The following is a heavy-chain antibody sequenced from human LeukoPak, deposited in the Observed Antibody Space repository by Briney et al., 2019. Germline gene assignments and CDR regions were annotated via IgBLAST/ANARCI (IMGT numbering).Heavy chain of an antibody. CDR1: GYTFTNYA. CDR3: ARGILRFGELSSLGY. Sequence: ASVKVSCKASGYTFTNYAMHWVRQAPGQRLEWMGWIDAGNDNTKYSQKFQDRVTITRDTSASTAYMELSSLKSEDTAVYYCARGILRFGELSSLGYWGQGTLVTVSS. J-gene: IGHJ4*02. V-gene: IGHV1-3*01. CDR2: IDAGNDNT. D-gene: IGHD3-10*01.